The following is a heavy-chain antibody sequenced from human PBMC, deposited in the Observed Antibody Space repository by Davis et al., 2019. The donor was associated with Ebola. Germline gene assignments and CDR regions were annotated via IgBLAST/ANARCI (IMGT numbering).Heavy chain of an antibody. CDR3: AREKYYYDSSVDY. D-gene: IGHD3-22*01. CDR2: IFSNGDI. J-gene: IGHJ4*02. V-gene: IGHV3-66*01. Sequence: GGSLRLSCVASGFTFSRYFMSWVRQAPGKGLECVSVIFSNGDIYYAESVKDRFTISRDNSKNTLYLQMTSLRAEDTAVYYCAREKYYYDSSVDYWGQGTLVTVSS. CDR1: GFTFSRYF.